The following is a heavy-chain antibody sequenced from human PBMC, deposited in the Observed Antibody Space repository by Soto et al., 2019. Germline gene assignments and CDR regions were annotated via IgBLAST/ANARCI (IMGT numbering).Heavy chain of an antibody. CDR2: IYTSGST. CDR3: AGDQGYYYSGTDV. CDR1: GGSISSYY. Sequence: SETLSLTCTVSGGSISSYYWSWIRQPAGKGLEWIGRIYTSGSTHYNPSLKGRVTLSVDTSKNQFSLKLTSVTAADTAVYFCAGDQGYYYSGTDVWGQGTTVTVSS. J-gene: IGHJ6*02. V-gene: IGHV4-4*07.